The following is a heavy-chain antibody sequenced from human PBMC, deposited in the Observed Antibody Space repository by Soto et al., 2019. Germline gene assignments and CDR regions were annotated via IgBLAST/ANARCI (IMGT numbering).Heavy chain of an antibody. D-gene: IGHD1-26*01. CDR2: ISDSGRT. V-gene: IGHV4-59*01. CDR1: GASITTFY. Sequence: SDTLSLTCTVSGASITTFYWSWIRQPPGRGLEWIGYISDSGRTDYIPSLKSRVTISVDTSKNQFSLKVSSVTAADTSVYYCARLLRGWDHRMAYFDYWGQGTLVTVSS. J-gene: IGHJ4*02. CDR3: ARLLRGWDHRMAYFDY.